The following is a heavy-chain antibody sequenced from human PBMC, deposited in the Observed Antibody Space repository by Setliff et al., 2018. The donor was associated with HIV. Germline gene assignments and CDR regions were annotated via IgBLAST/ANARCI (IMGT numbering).Heavy chain of an antibody. V-gene: IGHV4-59*08. D-gene: IGHD3-22*01. CDR2: ISYSGST. Sequence: SETLSLTCTVSRGSISSFFWSWIRQSPGKGLEWIGHISYSGSTNYNPSLKSRVTISVDTSKNQFSLKLTSVTAADTAVYYCARRRSPPSGFYSKYYMDVWGKGTTVTVSS. J-gene: IGHJ6*03. CDR1: RGSISSFF. CDR3: ARRRSPPSGFYSKYYMDV.